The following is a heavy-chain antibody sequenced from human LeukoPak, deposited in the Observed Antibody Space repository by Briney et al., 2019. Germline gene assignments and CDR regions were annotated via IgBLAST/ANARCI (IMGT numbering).Heavy chain of an antibody. J-gene: IGHJ4*02. Sequence: SETLSLTCTVSGVSISSSNSYWGWIRQPPGKGLEWIGSIYYSGSTYYNASLQSRVTISIETSKNQFSLRLNSVTAADTAMYYCAKSGGYGLIDYWGQGTLVTVSS. CDR1: GVSISSSNSY. D-gene: IGHD1-26*01. CDR2: IYYSGST. V-gene: IGHV4-39*01. CDR3: AKSGGYGLIDY.